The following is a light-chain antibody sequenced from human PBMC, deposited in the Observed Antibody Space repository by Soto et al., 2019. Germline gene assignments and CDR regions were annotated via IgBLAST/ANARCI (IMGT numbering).Light chain of an antibody. Sequence: DIQMTQAPSTLSASLRDRVTISCRASQSINRWLAWYQQKPGKAPKLLIYKASSLESGVPSRFSGGGIGTEFSLSISSLQPDDFATYYCQQYSTYPYIFGQGTKVDI. CDR1: QSINRW. V-gene: IGKV1-5*03. J-gene: IGKJ2*01. CDR2: KAS. CDR3: QQYSTYPYI.